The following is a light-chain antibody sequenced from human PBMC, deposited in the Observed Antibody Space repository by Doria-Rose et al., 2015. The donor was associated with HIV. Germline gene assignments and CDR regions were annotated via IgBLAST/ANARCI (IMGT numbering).Light chain of an antibody. V-gene: IGKV3-20*01. J-gene: IGKJ1*01. Sequence: LTQSPGTLSLSPGERATPSCRASQSFSSTYLAWYQQKPGQAPSLLNYDGSTRATGIPDRFGASGSGTDFTLTINRLEPEDFALYYCHQYGTSWTFGQGTKVEI. CDR3: HQYGTSWT. CDR2: DGS. CDR1: QSFSSTY.